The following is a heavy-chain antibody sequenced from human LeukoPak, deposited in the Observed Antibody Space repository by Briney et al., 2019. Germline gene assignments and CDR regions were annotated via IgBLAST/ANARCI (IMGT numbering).Heavy chain of an antibody. Sequence: SETLSLNCAVYGGSFSGYYWSWIRQPPGKGLEWIGEINHSGSTNYNPSLKSRVTISVDTSKNQFSLKLSSVTAADTAVYYCARVFRQGIAAAGNRAFDIWGQGTMVTVSS. V-gene: IGHV4-34*01. D-gene: IGHD6-13*01. CDR3: ARVFRQGIAAAGNRAFDI. CDR2: INHSGST. J-gene: IGHJ3*02. CDR1: GGSFSGYY.